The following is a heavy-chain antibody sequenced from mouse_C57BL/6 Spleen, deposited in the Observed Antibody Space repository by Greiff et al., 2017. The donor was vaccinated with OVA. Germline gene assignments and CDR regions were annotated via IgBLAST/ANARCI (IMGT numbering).Heavy chain of an antibody. J-gene: IGHJ2*01. Sequence: QVQLQQSGAELARPGASVKLSCKASGYTFTSYGISWVKQRTGQGLEWIGEIYPRSGNNYYNEKFKGKAPLTADQSSRPAYMELRNLTSEDSAVYFCARKSGYYGSPFDYWGKGTTLTVSS. V-gene: IGHV1-81*01. D-gene: IGHD1-1*01. CDR2: IYPRSGNN. CDR1: GYTFTSYG. CDR3: ARKSGYYGSPFDY.